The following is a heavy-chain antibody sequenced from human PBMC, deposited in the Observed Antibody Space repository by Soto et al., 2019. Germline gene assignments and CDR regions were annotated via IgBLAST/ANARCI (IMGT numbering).Heavy chain of an antibody. J-gene: IGHJ5*02. V-gene: IGHV4-34*01. Sequence: QVQLQQWGAGLLKPSETLSLTCAVYGGSFSGYYWSWIRQPPGKGLEWIGEINHSGSTNYNPSLKSRVPISVDTSKNQFSLKLSSVTAADTAVYYCARDENIVVVPAAIGYNWFDPWGQGTLVTVSS. CDR3: ARDENIVVVPAAIGYNWFDP. CDR1: GGSFSGYY. CDR2: INHSGST. D-gene: IGHD2-2*01.